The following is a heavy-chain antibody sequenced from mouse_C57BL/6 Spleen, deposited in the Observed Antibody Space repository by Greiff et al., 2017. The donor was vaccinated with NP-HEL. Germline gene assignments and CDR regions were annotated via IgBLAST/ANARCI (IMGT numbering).Heavy chain of an antibody. D-gene: IGHD1-1*01. CDR1: GYSFTDYN. J-gene: IGHJ4*01. CDR3: ARGGTTVVAYYYAMDY. CDR2: INPNYGTT. Sequence: EVKLQESGPELVKPGASVKISCKASGYSFTDYNMNWVKQSNGKSLEWIGVINPNYGTTSYNQKFKGKATLTVDQSSSTAYMQLNSLTSEDSAVYYCARGGTTVVAYYYAMDYWGQGTSVTVSS. V-gene: IGHV1-39*01.